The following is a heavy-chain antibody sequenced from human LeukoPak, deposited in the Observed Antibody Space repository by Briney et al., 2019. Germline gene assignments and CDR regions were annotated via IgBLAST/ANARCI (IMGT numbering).Heavy chain of an antibody. V-gene: IGHV4-59*01. Sequence: SETLSLTCTVSGGSISSYYWNWIRQTPGEGLEWIGYIYYTGSSSYNPSLKSRVTISLDTSKNQFSLKLSSVTAADTAVYYCVRRVVVVTANDKSDAFDVWGQGTVVTVSS. CDR3: VRRVVVVTANDKSDAFDV. D-gene: IGHD2-21*02. CDR2: IYYTGSS. CDR1: GGSISSYY. J-gene: IGHJ3*01.